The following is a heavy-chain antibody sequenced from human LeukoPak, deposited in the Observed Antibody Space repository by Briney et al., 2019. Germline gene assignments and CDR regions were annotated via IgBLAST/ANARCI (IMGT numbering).Heavy chain of an antibody. Sequence: SETLSLTCTVSGGSISSYYWSWIRQPPGKGLEWIGYIYYSGSTNYNPSLKRRVTISVDTSKNQFSLKLSSVTAADTAVYSCARQRGSSSSWYFDYWGQGTLVTVYS. CDR1: GGSISSYY. CDR3: ARQRGSSSSWYFDY. CDR2: IYYSGST. D-gene: IGHD6-13*01. V-gene: IGHV4-59*08. J-gene: IGHJ4*02.